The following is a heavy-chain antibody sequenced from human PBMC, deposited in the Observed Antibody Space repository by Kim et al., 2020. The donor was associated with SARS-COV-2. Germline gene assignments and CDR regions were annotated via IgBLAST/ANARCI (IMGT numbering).Heavy chain of an antibody. J-gene: IGHJ6*02. V-gene: IGHV3-30*18. CDR3: AKGLVVPPYYYYYGMDV. CDR2: ISYDGSNK. D-gene: IGHD2-2*01. Sequence: GGSLRLSCAASGFTFSSYGMHWVRQAPGKGLKWVAVISYDGSNKYYADSVKGRFTISRYNSKNTLYLQMNSLRAEDTAVYYCAKGLVVPPYYYYYGMDVWGQGTTVTVSS. CDR1: GFTFSSYG.